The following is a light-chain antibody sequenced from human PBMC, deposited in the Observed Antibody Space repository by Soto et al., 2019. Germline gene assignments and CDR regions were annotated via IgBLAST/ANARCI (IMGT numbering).Light chain of an antibody. V-gene: IGLV2-14*01. Sequence: QAVVTQPASVSGSPGQSIAISCTGTSSDVGGYNYVSWYQQHPGKAPKLMISEVSNRPSGVSHRFSGSKSGNTASLTISGLQAEDEADYYCSSYTSSSTYVFGTGTKLTVL. CDR3: SSYTSSSTYV. CDR1: SSDVGGYNY. CDR2: EVS. J-gene: IGLJ1*01.